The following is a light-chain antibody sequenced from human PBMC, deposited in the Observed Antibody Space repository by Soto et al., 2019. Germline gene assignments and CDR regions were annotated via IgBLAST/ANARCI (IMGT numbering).Light chain of an antibody. CDR3: QYQGT. J-gene: IGKJ4*01. Sequence: IVLTHSPGTLSLSPGERATLSCRASQSVGRRYLAWYQQRPGQAPRLLIYDTSERASDIPDRFSGSGSGTDFTLTISRLVPEDFAVYYCQYQGTFGGGTKVELK. V-gene: IGKV3-20*01. CDR1: QSVGRRY. CDR2: DTS.